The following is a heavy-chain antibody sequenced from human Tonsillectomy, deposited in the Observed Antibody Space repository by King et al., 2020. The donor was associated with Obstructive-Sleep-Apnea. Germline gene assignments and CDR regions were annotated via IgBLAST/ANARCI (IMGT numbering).Heavy chain of an antibody. CDR3: ARNYPWTSAPGIAVVRGALDI. Sequence: VQLVESGGGLVQPGGSLRLSCAASGFTFSSYAMSWVRQAPGKGLEWVSGISGSGGSTFYADSVKGRVTISRDNSKNTFYLQMNSLGSEDTAVYYCARNYPWTSAPGIAVVRGALDIWGQGTMVTVSS. CDR2: ISGSGGST. CDR1: GFTFSSYA. D-gene: IGHD6-19*01. J-gene: IGHJ3*02. V-gene: IGHV3-23*04.